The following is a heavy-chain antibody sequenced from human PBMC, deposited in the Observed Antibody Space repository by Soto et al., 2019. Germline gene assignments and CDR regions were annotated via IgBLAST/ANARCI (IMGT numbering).Heavy chain of an antibody. V-gene: IGHV4-39*01. D-gene: IGHD3-3*02. CDR1: GDSIISSDFY. J-gene: IGHJ5*02. CDR3: ARHSLALRKNNWFDP. CDR2: IFYLGPS. Sequence: PSETLSLTCTVSGDSIISSDFYWGWVRQPPGKGLEWIGSIFYLGPSYYNPSLKSRVTMSVDTSKNQFSLRLRSVTAADTALYFCARHSLALRKNNWFDPWGQGIMVTSPQ.